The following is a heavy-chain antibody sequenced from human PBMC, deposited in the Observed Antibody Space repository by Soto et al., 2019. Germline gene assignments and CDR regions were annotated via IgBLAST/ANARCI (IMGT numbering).Heavy chain of an antibody. J-gene: IGHJ4*02. CDR3: ARERRGYSYGAHDY. V-gene: IGHV4-34*01. CDR2: INHSGST. CDR1: GGSFSGYY. D-gene: IGHD5-18*01. Sequence: QVQLQQWGAGLLKPSETLSLTCAVYGGSFSGYYWSWIRQPPGKGLEWIGEINHSGSTNYNPSLKSRLTIAVDTSKNHFALKLSSVTAADTAVYYCARERRGYSYGAHDYWGQGTLVTVSS.